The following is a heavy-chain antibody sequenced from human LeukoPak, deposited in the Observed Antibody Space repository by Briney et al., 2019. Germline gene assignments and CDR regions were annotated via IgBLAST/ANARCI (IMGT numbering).Heavy chain of an antibody. CDR3: TRPYYYNSCGYRDY. CDR1: GFTFSGSA. J-gene: IGHJ4*02. V-gene: IGHV3-73*01. CDR2: IRSKANSYAT. Sequence: GGSLRLSCAASGFTFSGSAMHWVRQASGKGLEWVGRIRSKANSYATAYAASVKGRFTISRDDSKNTAYLQMNSLKTEDTAVYYCTRPYYYNSCGYRDYWGQGTLVTVSS. D-gene: IGHD3-22*01.